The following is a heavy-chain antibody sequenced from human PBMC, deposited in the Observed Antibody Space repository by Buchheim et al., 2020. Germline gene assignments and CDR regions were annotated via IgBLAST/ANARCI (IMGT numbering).Heavy chain of an antibody. J-gene: IGHJ4*02. Sequence: QGQLQQWGAGLLKPSETLSLTCAVYGGSFSGYYWSWIRQPPGKGLEWIGEINHSGSTNYNPSLKSRVTISVDTSKNQFSLKLSSVTAADTAVYYCARRDGYNSYYFDYWGQGTL. CDR1: GGSFSGYY. V-gene: IGHV4-34*01. D-gene: IGHD5-24*01. CDR3: ARRDGYNSYYFDY. CDR2: INHSGST.